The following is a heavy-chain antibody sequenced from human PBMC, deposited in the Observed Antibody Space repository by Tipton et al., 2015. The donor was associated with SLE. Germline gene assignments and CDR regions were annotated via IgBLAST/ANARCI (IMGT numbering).Heavy chain of an antibody. D-gene: IGHD6-19*01. CDR3: ATQSDGMSGWYMDAFDI. CDR2: IYSNGST. V-gene: IGHV4-4*09. Sequence: TLSLTCTVSGGSISGFFWNWIRQPPGKGLEWIGVIYSNGSTNYNPSLRSRLTISVDTSENQFSLNLKSLTAADTAVYYCATQSDGMSGWYMDAFDIWGQGTMVTVSS. J-gene: IGHJ3*02. CDR1: GGSISGFF.